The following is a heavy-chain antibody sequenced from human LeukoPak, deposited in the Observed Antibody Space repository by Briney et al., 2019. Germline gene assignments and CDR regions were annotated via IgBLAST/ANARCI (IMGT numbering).Heavy chain of an antibody. CDR2: IYYSGST. CDR1: GGSISSGDYY. J-gene: IGHJ4*02. CDR3: ARPRGYSGYDGYYFDY. Sequence: SQTLSLTCTVSGGSISSGDYYWSWIRQPPGKGLEWIGSIYYSGSTYYNPSLKSRVTISVDTSKNQFSLKLSSVTAADTAVYYCARPRGYSGYDGYYFDYWGQGTLVTVSS. D-gene: IGHD5-12*01. V-gene: IGHV4-39*01.